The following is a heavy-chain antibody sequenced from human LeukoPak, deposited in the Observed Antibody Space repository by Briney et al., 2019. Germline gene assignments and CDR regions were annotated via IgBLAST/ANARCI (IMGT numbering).Heavy chain of an antibody. CDR2: ISSSGSTI. V-gene: IGHV3-11*01. J-gene: IGHJ6*02. D-gene: IGHD2-2*01. Sequence: GGSLRLSCAASGFTFSDYYMSWIRQAPGKGLEWVSYISSSGSTIYYADSVKGRFTISRDNAKNSLYLQMNSLRAEDTAVYYCARVEIVPAAIRTVEDYYYGMDVWGQGTTVTVSS. CDR1: GFTFSDYY. CDR3: ARVEIVPAAIRTVEDYYYGMDV.